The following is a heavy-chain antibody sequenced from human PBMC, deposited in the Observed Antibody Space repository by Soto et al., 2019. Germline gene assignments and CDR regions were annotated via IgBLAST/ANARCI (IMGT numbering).Heavy chain of an antibody. Sequence: TLSLTCTVSGGSISSYYWSWIRQPPGKGLEWIGYIYYSGSTNYNPSLKSRVTISVDTSKNQFSLKLSSVTAADTAVYYCAREVINDFWSGYHTRGWFDPWGQGTLVTVSS. CDR1: GGSISSYY. D-gene: IGHD3-3*01. CDR2: IYYSGST. J-gene: IGHJ5*02. CDR3: AREVINDFWSGYHTRGWFDP. V-gene: IGHV4-59*01.